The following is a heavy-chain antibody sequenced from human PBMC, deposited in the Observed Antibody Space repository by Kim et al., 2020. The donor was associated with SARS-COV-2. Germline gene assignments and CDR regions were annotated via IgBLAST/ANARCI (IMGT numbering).Heavy chain of an antibody. CDR3: ARSALFRTFDI. D-gene: IGHD2-21*01. V-gene: IGHV4-4*09. J-gene: IGHJ3*02. CDR2: T. Sequence: TNYTPSLSARVTISVDTSKNQFSLKLSSVTAADTAVYYCARSALFRTFDIWGQGTMVTVSS.